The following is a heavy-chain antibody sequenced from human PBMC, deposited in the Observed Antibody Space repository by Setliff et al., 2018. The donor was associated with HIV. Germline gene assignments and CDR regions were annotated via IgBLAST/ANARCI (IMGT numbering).Heavy chain of an antibody. J-gene: IGHJ3*02. V-gene: IGHV3-11*04. CDR2: ISSSGSII. CDR1: GFTFSDYY. CDR3: ARVLNTYTGDAFDI. Sequence: KPGGSLRLSCAASGFTFSDYYMSWIRQAPGKGLEWVSYISSSGSIIYYAGSVKGRFTVSRDNAKNSLYLQMNSLRAEDTAVYSCARVLNTYTGDAFDIWGQGTMVTVSS. D-gene: IGHD2-2*02.